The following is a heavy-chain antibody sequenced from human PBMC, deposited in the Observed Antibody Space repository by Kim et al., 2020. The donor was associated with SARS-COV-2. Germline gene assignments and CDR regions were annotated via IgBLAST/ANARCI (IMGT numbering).Heavy chain of an antibody. CDR1: GFTFSDYY. CDR2: ISSNSSYT. Sequence: GGSLRLSCAASGFTFSDYYMSWIRQAPGKGLEWVSYISSNSSYTNYADSVKGRFTISRDNAKNSLYLQMNSLRAEDTAVYYCARTPRATDIVVVPAATYFDYWGQGTLVTVSS. CDR3: ARTPRATDIVVVPAATYFDY. J-gene: IGHJ4*02. V-gene: IGHV3-11*06. D-gene: IGHD2-2*01.